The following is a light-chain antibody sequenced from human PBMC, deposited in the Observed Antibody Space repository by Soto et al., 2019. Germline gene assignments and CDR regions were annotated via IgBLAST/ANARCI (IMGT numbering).Light chain of an antibody. CDR1: QSVSSSY. CDR2: GAS. V-gene: IGKV3-20*01. Sequence: EIVLTQSPGTLSLSPGERATLSCRASQSVSSSYLAWYQQKPGQAPRPLIYGASSRATGIPDRFSGSGSGTDFTLTISRLEPEDFAVYYCQQYGSSPRTFXQGTKVDIK. J-gene: IGKJ1*01. CDR3: QQYGSSPRT.